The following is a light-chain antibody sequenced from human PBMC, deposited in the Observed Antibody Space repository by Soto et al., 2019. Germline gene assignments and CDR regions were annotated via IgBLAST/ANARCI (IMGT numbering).Light chain of an antibody. CDR3: QNYTRAPWT. CDR1: QDISNS. V-gene: IGKV1-27*01. J-gene: IGKJ1*01. Sequence: DIQMTQSPSSLSASVGDRVTITCRASQDISNSLAWYQQKPGEVPKLLIYGASTLQSGVPSRFSGSRSGTDFTRTVSRLQTEDVATYYCQNYTRAPWTFGQGTKVEPK. CDR2: GAS.